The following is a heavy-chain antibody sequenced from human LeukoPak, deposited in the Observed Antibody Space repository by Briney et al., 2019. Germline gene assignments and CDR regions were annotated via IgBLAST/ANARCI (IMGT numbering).Heavy chain of an antibody. Sequence: SQTLSLTCTVSGGSISSGGYYWSWIRQHPGKGLEWIGYIYYSGSTYYNPSLKSRVTISVDTFKNQFSLKLSSVTAADTAVYYCARDRGVPAAEEGGAFDIWGQGTMVTVSS. J-gene: IGHJ3*02. CDR1: GGSISSGGYY. CDR2: IYYSGST. D-gene: IGHD2-2*01. V-gene: IGHV4-31*03. CDR3: ARDRGVPAAEEGGAFDI.